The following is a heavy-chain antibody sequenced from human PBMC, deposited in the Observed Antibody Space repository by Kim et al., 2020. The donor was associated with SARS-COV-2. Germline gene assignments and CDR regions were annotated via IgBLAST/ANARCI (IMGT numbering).Heavy chain of an antibody. Sequence: SETLSLTCTVSGGSISSYYWSWIRQPPGKGLEWIGYIYYSGSTNYNPSLKSRVTISVDTSKNQFSLKLSSVTAADTAVYYCAREKIRWELPQYYYYGMDVWGQGTTVTVSS. J-gene: IGHJ6*02. V-gene: IGHV4-59*13. D-gene: IGHD1-26*01. CDR1: GGSISSYY. CDR2: IYYSGST. CDR3: AREKIRWELPQYYYYGMDV.